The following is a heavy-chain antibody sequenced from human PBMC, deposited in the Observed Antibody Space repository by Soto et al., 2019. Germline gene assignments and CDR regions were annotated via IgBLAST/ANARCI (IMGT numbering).Heavy chain of an antibody. CDR3: ARDRYSYYDFWSGSLPYYYYGMDV. D-gene: IGHD3-3*01. CDR1: GYAFTSYG. V-gene: IGHV1-18*01. CDR2: ISAYNGNT. J-gene: IGHJ6*02. Sequence: VKLSWKAAGYAFTSYGISWLRQAPEQGLEWMGWISAYNGNTNYAQKLQGRVTMTTDTSTSTAYMELRSLRAEDTAVYYCARDRYSYYDFWSGSLPYYYYGMDVWGQGTTVTVSS.